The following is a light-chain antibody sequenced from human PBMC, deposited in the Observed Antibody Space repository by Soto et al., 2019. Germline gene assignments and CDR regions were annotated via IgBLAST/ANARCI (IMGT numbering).Light chain of an antibody. Sequence: MQMTQSPSTLSACVGDTVTITCRSSQNIDMYLNWYQQKPGKAPRVLISGASNLQSGVPSRFSGSGSGTDFTLTISRLQSADFAGYFFQHTLNAAPWTFGQGTKVDIK. J-gene: IGKJ1*01. V-gene: IGKV1-39*01. CDR3: QHTLNAAPWT. CDR1: QNIDMY. CDR2: GAS.